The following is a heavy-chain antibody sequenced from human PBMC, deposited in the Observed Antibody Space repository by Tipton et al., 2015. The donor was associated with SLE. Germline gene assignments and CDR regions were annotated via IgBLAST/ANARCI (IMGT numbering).Heavy chain of an antibody. CDR1: GGSISSSFY. V-gene: IGHV4-39*01. CDR2: IYYSGTT. CDR3: ARGARRHLEWLGDNWFDP. Sequence: TLSLTCTVSGGSISSSFYWTWIRQVPGKGLEWIGGIYYSGTTYHNPSLKSRVTMSVDTSKNQFSLELRSVTAADTAVYYCARGARRHLEWLGDNWFDPWGQGTLVTVSS. D-gene: IGHD3-3*01. J-gene: IGHJ5*02.